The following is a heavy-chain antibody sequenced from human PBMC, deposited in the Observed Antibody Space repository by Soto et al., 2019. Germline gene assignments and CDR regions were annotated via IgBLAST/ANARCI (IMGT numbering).Heavy chain of an antibody. CDR3: ARLVWSYGTWFDP. Sequence: SETLSLTCTVSGASISRYYWSWIRQSPGKGLEWIGYIYNSGSTNYNPSLKSRVTISVDTSKNQFSLKLSSVTAADTAVYYCARLVWSYGTWFDPWGQGTLVTVSS. D-gene: IGHD5-18*01. V-gene: IGHV4-59*08. CDR2: IYNSGST. J-gene: IGHJ5*02. CDR1: GASISRYY.